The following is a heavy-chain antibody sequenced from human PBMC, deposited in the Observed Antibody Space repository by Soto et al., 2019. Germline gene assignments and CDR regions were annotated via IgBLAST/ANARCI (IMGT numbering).Heavy chain of an antibody. V-gene: IGHV3-23*01. J-gene: IGHJ5*02. Sequence: HPGGSLRLSCAASGFTFSSYAMSWVRQAPGKGLEWVSAISGSGGSTYYADSVKGRFTISRDNSKNTLYLQMNSLRAEDTAVYYCAKDRGYDFWSGYLANWFDPWGQGTLVTVSS. CDR1: GFTFSSYA. CDR2: ISGSGGST. CDR3: AKDRGYDFWSGYLANWFDP. D-gene: IGHD3-3*01.